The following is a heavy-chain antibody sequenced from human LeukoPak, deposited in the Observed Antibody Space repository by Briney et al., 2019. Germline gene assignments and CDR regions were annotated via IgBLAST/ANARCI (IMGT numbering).Heavy chain of an antibody. Sequence: SETLSLTCTVSGGSISSGSYYWGWIRQPAGKGLEWIGRIYTSGSTNYNPSLKSRVTISVDTSKNQFSLKLSSVTAADTAVYYCARALVDYYDSSGYYHPDWYFDLWGRGTLVTVSS. J-gene: IGHJ2*01. V-gene: IGHV4-61*02. CDR1: GGSISSGSYY. CDR3: ARALVDYYDSSGYYHPDWYFDL. CDR2: IYTSGST. D-gene: IGHD3-22*01.